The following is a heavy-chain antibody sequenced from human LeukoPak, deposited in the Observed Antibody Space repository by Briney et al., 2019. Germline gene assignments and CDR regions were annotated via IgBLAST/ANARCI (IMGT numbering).Heavy chain of an antibody. CDR2: INPGDSDT. Sequence: GESLKISCKGSGYSFTSYWIGWVRQMPGKGLEWMGIINPGDSDTRYSPSFQGQVTISADKSISTAYLQWSSLKASDTAMYYCARQKTYYYDRSYYYGMDVWGQGTTVTVSS. CDR1: GYSFTSYW. CDR3: ARQKTYYYDRSYYYGMDV. V-gene: IGHV5-51*01. D-gene: IGHD3-22*01. J-gene: IGHJ6*02.